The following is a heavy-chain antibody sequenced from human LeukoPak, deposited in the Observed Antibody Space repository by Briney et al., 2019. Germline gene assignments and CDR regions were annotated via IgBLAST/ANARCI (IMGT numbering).Heavy chain of an antibody. CDR3: ARYVVYGSGKYYFDY. CDR1: GGSVSSTTYL. V-gene: IGHV4-39*01. D-gene: IGHD3-10*01. Sequence: TSETLSLTCTVSGGSVSSTTYLWSWIRQPPGKGLEWIASINYSGSTYYNPSLKSRVTISVDTSENQFSLKLSSVTAADTAVYYCARYVVYGSGKYYFDYWGQGTLVTVSS. J-gene: IGHJ4*02. CDR2: INYSGST.